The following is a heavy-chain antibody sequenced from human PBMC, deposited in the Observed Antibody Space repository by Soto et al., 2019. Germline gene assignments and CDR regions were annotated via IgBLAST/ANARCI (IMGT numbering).Heavy chain of an antibody. V-gene: IGHV3-23*01. D-gene: IGHD2-2*01. CDR2: ISGSGCST. CDR1: GFTFSSYA. J-gene: IGHJ4*02. CDR3: ARSSSSLYFDY. Sequence: EVQLLESGGGLVQPGGSLRLSCAASGFTFSSYAMSWVRQAPGKGLEWVSAISGSGCSTYYADSVKGRFTISRDNSKNTLYLQMTSRSAAHPAVYFCARSSSSLYFDYWCQGILVTVSS.